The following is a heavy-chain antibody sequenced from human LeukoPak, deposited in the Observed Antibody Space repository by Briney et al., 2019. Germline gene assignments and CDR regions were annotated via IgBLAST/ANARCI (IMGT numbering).Heavy chain of an antibody. Sequence: GGSLRLSCAASGLTVSRNYMSWVRQAPGKGLEWVGRIRNKANSYTTEYAASVKGRFTISRDDSKNSLYLQMNSLKCEDTAVYYCAREWDSGSYYLGYFDYWGQGTLVTVSS. CDR2: IRNKANSYTT. V-gene: IGHV3-72*01. CDR3: AREWDSGSYYLGYFDY. D-gene: IGHD1-26*01. CDR1: GLTVSRNY. J-gene: IGHJ4*02.